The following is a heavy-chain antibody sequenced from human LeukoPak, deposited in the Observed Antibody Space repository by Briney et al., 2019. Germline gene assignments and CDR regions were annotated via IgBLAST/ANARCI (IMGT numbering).Heavy chain of an antibody. CDR2: IDSDGRTT. D-gene: IGHD5-12*01. Sequence: PGGSLRPSCAASGFTFSIYWMYWVRQAPGKGLVWVSRIDSDGRTTDYADSLRGRFIISRDNSKNTLYLQMNSLKADDTAIYYCVVASDALDLWGQGTTVTVSS. CDR1: GFTFSIYW. CDR3: VVASDALDL. V-gene: IGHV3-74*01. J-gene: IGHJ3*01.